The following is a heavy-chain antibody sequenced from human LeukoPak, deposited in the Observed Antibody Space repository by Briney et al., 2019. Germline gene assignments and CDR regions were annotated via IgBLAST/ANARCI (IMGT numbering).Heavy chain of an antibody. CDR2: IGTYGGDT. D-gene: IGHD1-26*01. V-gene: IGHV1-18*01. Sequence: ASVKVSCKATSRISWVRQAPGQGLEWMGWIGTYGGDTYYAQKFQGRITVTTDTSTSTAYMELRSLRSDDTAVYYCARGEKPYDYWGQGTLVSVSS. J-gene: IGHJ4*02. CDR1: TSR. CDR3: ARGEKPYDY.